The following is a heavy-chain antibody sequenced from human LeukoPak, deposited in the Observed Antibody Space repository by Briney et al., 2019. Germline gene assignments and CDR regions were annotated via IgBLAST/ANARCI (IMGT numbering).Heavy chain of an antibody. V-gene: IGHV3-21*01. J-gene: IGHJ3*02. CDR3: ARDSSQQLVPDAFDI. CDR2: ISSSSSYI. Sequence: GGSLRLSCAASGFTFSSYSMNWVRQAPGKGLEWVSSISSSSSYIYYADSAKGRFTISRDNAKNSLYLQMNSLRAEDTAVYYCARDSSQQLVPDAFDIWRQGTMVTVSS. CDR1: GFTFSSYS. D-gene: IGHD6-13*01.